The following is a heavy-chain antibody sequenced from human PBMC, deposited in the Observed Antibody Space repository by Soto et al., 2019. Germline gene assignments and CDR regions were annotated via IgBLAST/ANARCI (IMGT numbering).Heavy chain of an antibody. Sequence: GGSLRLSCAASGFTFGSFSMNWVRQAPGKGLEWVSSISSSSSYIYYADSVKGRFTISRDNAKNSLYLQMNSLRAEDTSVYYCAREDTGIYPNFDSWGQGTLVTVSS. CDR3: AREDTGIYPNFDS. CDR2: ISSSSSYI. J-gene: IGHJ4*02. CDR1: GFTFGSFS. V-gene: IGHV3-21*01.